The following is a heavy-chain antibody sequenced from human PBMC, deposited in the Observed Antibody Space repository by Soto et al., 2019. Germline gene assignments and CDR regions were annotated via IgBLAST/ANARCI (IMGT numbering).Heavy chain of an antibody. CDR1: GFTFSSYG. D-gene: IGHD6-13*01. Sequence: SLRLSYAASGFTFSSYGMQWVLEAPFTVLEWVAVISYDGSNKYYADSVKGRFTISRDNSKNTLYLQMNSLRAEDTAVYYCANSYSSSWYYYYYGMDVWGQGTTVTESS. J-gene: IGHJ6*01. CDR3: ANSYSSSWYYYYYGMDV. CDR2: ISYDGSNK. V-gene: IGHV3-30*18.